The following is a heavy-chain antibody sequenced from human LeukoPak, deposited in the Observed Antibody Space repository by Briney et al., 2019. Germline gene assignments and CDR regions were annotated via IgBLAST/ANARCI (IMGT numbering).Heavy chain of an antibody. D-gene: IGHD4-17*01. Sequence: GGSLRLSCAASGFTFSSYSMNWVRQAPGKGLEWVSSISSSSSYIYYADSVKGRFTISRDNAKNSLYLQMNSLRAEDTAVYYCARGEWSMGHGDYVSVYWGQGTLATVSS. CDR1: GFTFSSYS. CDR3: ARGEWSMGHGDYVSVY. J-gene: IGHJ4*02. V-gene: IGHV3-21*01. CDR2: ISSSSSYI.